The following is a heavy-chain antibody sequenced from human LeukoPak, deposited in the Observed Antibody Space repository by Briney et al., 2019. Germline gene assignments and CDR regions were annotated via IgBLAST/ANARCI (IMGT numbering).Heavy chain of an antibody. D-gene: IGHD3-16*01. CDR1: GYTFTGYY. J-gene: IGHJ4*02. Sequence: ASVKVSCKGSGYTFTGYYMHWVRQAPGQGLEWMAWINPNSGATNYAQKFQGRVTATRDTSISTAYMELSSLESDDTAVYYCVRDLMTTQTWDFDYWGQGTLVSVSS. V-gene: IGHV1-2*02. CDR3: VRDLMTTQTWDFDY. CDR2: INPNSGAT.